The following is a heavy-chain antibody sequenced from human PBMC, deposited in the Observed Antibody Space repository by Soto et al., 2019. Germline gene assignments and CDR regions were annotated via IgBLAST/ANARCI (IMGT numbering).Heavy chain of an antibody. CDR1: GYTFAYYG. D-gene: IGHD2-2*01. Sequence: QVQLVQSGAEVKKPGASVKVSCKASGYTFAYYGIGWVRQAPGQGLEWVGWISAYNGNTHHAQNLQGRVTMNTDTSTSTAYMELRSLRSYGTALYYWARGGQECSSSGCSYNYDGMDVWGQGTTVTVSS. CDR2: ISAYNGNT. CDR3: ARGGQECSSSGCSYNYDGMDV. J-gene: IGHJ6*02. V-gene: IGHV1-18*01.